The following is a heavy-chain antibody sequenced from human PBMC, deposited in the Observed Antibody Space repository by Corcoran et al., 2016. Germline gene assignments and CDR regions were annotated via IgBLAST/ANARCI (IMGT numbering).Heavy chain of an antibody. V-gene: IGHV1-18*01. CDR1: GYTFMNYG. D-gene: IGHD3-10*01. J-gene: IGHJ3*02. Sequence: QVQLVQSGAEVKKPGASVKVSCKASGYTFMNYGISWVGQAPGQGLEWMAWISGYNGNTNYEQKFQGRVTMTTDTSTSTAHMELRSLRSDDTAVDNCARARYHYGSGRDDDAFDIWGQGSMVTVSS. CDR2: ISGYNGNT. CDR3: ARARYHYGSGRDDDAFDI.